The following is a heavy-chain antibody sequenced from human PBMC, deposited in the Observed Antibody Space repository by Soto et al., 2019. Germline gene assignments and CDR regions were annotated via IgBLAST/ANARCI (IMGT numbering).Heavy chain of an antibody. J-gene: IGHJ4*01. Sequence: HWGCLRIHRASSRFTFNSRWVRWDRQAPGKGLVWVSRIYFDGITTNYADSVKGRLTVSRDNAKNTVYLHVNTLRDEDTAVYYCARGGAMGVDYWGHGTLVPGSS. CDR2: IYFDGITT. CDR3: ARGGAMGVDY. CDR1: RFTFNSRW. D-gene: IGHD1-26*01. V-gene: IGHV3-74*01.